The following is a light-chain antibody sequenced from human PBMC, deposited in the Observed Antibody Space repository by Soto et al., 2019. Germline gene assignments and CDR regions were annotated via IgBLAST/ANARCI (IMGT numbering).Light chain of an antibody. J-gene: IGLJ2*01. Sequence: QSVLTQPPSVSGAPGQRVTISCTGSSSNIGAGYDVHWYQQLPGTAPKLLIYGNSNRPSGVPDRFSGSKSGTSASLAITGLRAEDEADYSCQSYDSSLGGVVFGGGTKLPVL. CDR2: GNS. CDR3: QSYDSSLGGVV. V-gene: IGLV1-40*01. CDR1: SSNIGAGYD.